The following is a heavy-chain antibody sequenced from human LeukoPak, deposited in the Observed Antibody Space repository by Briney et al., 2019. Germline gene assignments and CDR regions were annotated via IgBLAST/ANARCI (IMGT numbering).Heavy chain of an antibody. V-gene: IGHV1-18*01. D-gene: IGHD3-3*01. CDR2: ISAYNGNT. Sequence: ASVKVSCKASGYTFTSYGISWVRQAPGQGLEWMGWISAYNGNTSYAQKLQGRVTMTTDTSTSTAYMELRSLRSDDTAVYYCARANIPSYYDFWSGYQKPYYFDYWGQGTLVTVSS. J-gene: IGHJ4*02. CDR1: GYTFTSYG. CDR3: ARANIPSYYDFWSGYQKPYYFDY.